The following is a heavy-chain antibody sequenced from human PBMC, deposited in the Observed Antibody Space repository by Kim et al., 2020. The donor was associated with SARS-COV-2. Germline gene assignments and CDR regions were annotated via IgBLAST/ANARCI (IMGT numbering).Heavy chain of an antibody. V-gene: IGHV1-18*01. CDR2: ISAYNGNT. J-gene: IGHJ6*02. D-gene: IGHD5-12*01. Sequence: ASVKVSCKASGYTFTSYGISWVRQAPGQGLEWMGWISAYNGNTNYAQKLQGRVTMTTDTSTSTAYMELRSLRSDDTAVYYCARGVAEMATIRGGGLYGMDVWGQGTTVTVSS. CDR3: ARGVAEMATIRGGGLYGMDV. CDR1: GYTFTSYG.